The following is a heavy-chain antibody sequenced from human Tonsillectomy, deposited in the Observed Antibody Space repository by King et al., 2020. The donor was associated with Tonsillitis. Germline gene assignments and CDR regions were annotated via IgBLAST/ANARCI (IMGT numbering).Heavy chain of an antibody. Sequence: VQLVESGGGLVQPGGSLRLSCAASGFTFSRYWMTWVRQAPGKGLEWVANIKQDGSEKYYVDSVKGRFTISRDNGKNSLDLQMNSLRAEDTAVYYCATEPGDRSFDYWGQGPLVTVSS. CDR2: IKQDGSEK. CDR3: ATEPGDRSFDY. J-gene: IGHJ4*02. CDR1: GFTFSRYW. V-gene: IGHV3-7*03.